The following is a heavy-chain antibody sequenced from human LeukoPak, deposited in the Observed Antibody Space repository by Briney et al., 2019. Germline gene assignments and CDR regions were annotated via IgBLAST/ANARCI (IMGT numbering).Heavy chain of an antibody. CDR2: IYHSGST. V-gene: IGHV4-38-2*01. Sequence: PSETLSLTCAVSGYSISSGYYWGWIRQPPGKGLEWIGSIYHSGSTYYNPSLKSRVTISVDTSKNQFSLNLSSVTAADTAVYYCARGPTTYYNFWSGPVFDYWGQGTLVTVSS. J-gene: IGHJ4*02. CDR1: GYSISSGYY. CDR3: ARGPTTYYNFWSGPVFDY. D-gene: IGHD3-3*01.